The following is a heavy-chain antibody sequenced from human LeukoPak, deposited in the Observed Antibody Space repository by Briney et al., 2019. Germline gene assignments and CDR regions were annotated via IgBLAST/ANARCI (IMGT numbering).Heavy chain of an antibody. CDR3: SRLRGYSYGYADY. CDR1: GGSISSSSYY. Sequence: QTSETLSLTCTVSGGSISSSSYYWGWIRQAPGKGLEWVSYISTSGSTIDYVDSVKGRFTISRDNAKNSLYLQTNNLRAEDTAVYYCSRLRGYSYGYADYWGQGTLVTVSS. D-gene: IGHD5-18*01. J-gene: IGHJ4*02. V-gene: IGHV3-48*01. CDR2: ISTSGSTI.